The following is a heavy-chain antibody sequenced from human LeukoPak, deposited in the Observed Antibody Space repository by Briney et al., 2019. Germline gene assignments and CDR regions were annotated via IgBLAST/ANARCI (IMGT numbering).Heavy chain of an antibody. V-gene: IGHV3-7*01. CDR1: GFTFSSYW. D-gene: IGHD2-15*01. CDR3: ARDCSGGSCYRTDAFDI. Sequence: GSLRLSCAASGFTFSSYWMSWVRQAPGKGLEWVANIKQDGSEKYYVDSVKGRFTISRDNAKNSLYLQTNSLRAEDTAVYYCARDCSGGSCYRTDAFDIWGQGTMVTVSS. J-gene: IGHJ3*02. CDR2: IKQDGSEK.